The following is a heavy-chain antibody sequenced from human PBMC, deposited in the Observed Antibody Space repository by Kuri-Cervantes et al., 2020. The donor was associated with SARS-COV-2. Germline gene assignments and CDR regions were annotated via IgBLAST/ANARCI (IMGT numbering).Heavy chain of an antibody. CDR1: GFTFGDYA. CDR2: IRSKAYGGTT. V-gene: IGHV3-49*04. Sequence: GGSLRLSCTASGFTFGDYAMSWVRQAPGKGLEWVGFIRSKAYGGTTEYAASVKGRFTISRDDSKSIAYLQMNSLKTEDTAVYYCTRVDIVVVPALYYYYYMDVWGKGTTVTVSS. J-gene: IGHJ6*03. D-gene: IGHD2-2*01. CDR3: TRVDIVVVPALYYYYYMDV.